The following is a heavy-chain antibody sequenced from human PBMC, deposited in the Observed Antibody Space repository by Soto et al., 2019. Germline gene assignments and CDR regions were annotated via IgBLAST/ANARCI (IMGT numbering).Heavy chain of an antibody. Sequence: ASVKVSCKASGYTFTNYGISWVRQAPGQGLEWMGWISAYNGNTNHAQKHQGRVTMTRDTSTNPVYMDLRRLTSDDTAVYYCARDSSPTVAMYYFDPWGQGTLVTVSS. J-gene: IGHJ5*02. CDR1: GYTFTNYG. CDR3: ARDSSPTVAMYYFDP. D-gene: IGHD2-8*01. CDR2: ISAYNGNT. V-gene: IGHV1-18*01.